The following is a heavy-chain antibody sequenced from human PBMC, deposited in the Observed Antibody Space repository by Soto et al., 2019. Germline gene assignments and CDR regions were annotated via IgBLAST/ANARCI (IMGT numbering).Heavy chain of an antibody. Sequence: EVQLLESGGGLVQPGGSLRLSCAASGFTFSSYAMSWVRQAPGTGLEWVSAISGSGGSTYYADSVKGRFTISRDNSKNTLYLQMNSRRAEDTAVYYCAKVFGGWLVLRAFDLWGQGTMVTVSS. J-gene: IGHJ3*01. CDR2: ISGSGGST. V-gene: IGHV3-23*01. CDR1: GFTFSSYA. CDR3: AKVFGGWLVLRAFDL. D-gene: IGHD6-19*01.